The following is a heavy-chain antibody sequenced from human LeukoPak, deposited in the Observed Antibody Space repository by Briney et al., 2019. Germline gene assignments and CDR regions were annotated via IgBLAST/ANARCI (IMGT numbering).Heavy chain of an antibody. CDR2: ISYDGSSK. V-gene: IGHV3-30-3*01. Sequence: PGGSLRLSCAASGFTFSSYAMHWVRQAPGKGLEWVAVISYDGSSKYYADSVKGRFTISRDNSKNTLYLQMNSLRAEDTAVYYCARDDPPLDYWGQGTLVTVSS. CDR3: ARDDPPLDY. CDR1: GFTFSSYA. J-gene: IGHJ4*02.